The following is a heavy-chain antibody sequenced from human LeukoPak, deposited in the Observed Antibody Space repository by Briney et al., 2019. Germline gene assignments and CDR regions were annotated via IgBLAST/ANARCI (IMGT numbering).Heavy chain of an antibody. V-gene: IGHV3-23*01. Sequence: GGCLRLSCAASGFTFSSYAMSGVRQAPGKGLEWGSAISGSGGSTYYADSVKRRFTIFRDNSKNTLYLQMNSLRAEDTAVYYCAKALYSGSYLYYFDYWGQGPLVTVSS. J-gene: IGHJ4*02. CDR1: GFTFSSYA. CDR3: AKALYSGSYLYYFDY. D-gene: IGHD1-26*01. CDR2: ISGSGGST.